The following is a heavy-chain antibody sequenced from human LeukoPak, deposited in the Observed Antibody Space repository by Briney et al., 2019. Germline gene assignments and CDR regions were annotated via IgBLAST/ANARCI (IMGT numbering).Heavy chain of an antibody. CDR3: ARGEERTDFDY. J-gene: IGHJ4*02. CDR2: INHSGST. CDR1: GGSFSGYY. D-gene: IGHD1-26*01. Sequence: SETLSLTCAVYGGSFSGYYWSWIRQPPGKGLERIGEINHSGSTNYNPSLKSRVTISVDTSKNQFSLKLSSVTAADTAVYYCARGEERTDFDYWGQGTLVTVSS. V-gene: IGHV4-34*01.